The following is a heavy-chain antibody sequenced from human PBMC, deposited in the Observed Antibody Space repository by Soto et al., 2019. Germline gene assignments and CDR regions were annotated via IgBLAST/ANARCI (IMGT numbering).Heavy chain of an antibody. Sequence: GGSLRLSCAASGFTFSSYWMHWVRQAPGEGLVWVSYIKPDGSRTKDADSVKGRFTISRDNARNTLYLRMNSLRAEDTAVYYCARDNNWSYDSWVRGTLVTVSS. CDR3: ARDNNWSYDS. D-gene: IGHD1-1*01. CDR2: IKPDGSRT. CDR1: GFTFSSYW. J-gene: IGHJ4*02. V-gene: IGHV3-74*03.